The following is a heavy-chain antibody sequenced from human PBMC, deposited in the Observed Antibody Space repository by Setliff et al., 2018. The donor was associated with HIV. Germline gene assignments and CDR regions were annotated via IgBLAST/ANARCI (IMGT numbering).Heavy chain of an antibody. CDR3: AKGSVPGLGNYYYYYYMDV. D-gene: IGHD7-27*01. CDR2: ISGSGGRT. Sequence: SCAASGFTFSSYAMSWVRQAPGKGLEWVSAISGSGGRTYHADSVKGRFTISRDNSKNTLYLQMNSLSAEDTAVYYCAKGSVPGLGNYYYYYYMDVWGKGTTVTVSS. V-gene: IGHV3-23*01. CDR1: GFTFSSYA. J-gene: IGHJ6*03.